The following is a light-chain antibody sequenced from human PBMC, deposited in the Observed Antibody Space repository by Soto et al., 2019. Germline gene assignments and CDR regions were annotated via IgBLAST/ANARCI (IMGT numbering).Light chain of an antibody. V-gene: IGLV2-14*01. Sequence: QSALTQPASVSGSPGQSITISCTGTSSDVGGYDYVSWYQQHPGTAPRLIIFEVTNRPSGVSNRFSGSKSGNTASLTISGLLAEDEADYYCSSYTSSSTYVFGTGTKVTVL. J-gene: IGLJ1*01. CDR3: SSYTSSSTYV. CDR1: SSDVGGYDY. CDR2: EVT.